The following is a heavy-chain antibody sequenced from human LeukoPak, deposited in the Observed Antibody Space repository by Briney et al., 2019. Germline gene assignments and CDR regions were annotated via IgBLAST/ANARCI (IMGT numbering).Heavy chain of an antibody. J-gene: IGHJ4*02. V-gene: IGHV1-69*11. CDR3: ARGPGSDLRTGFFFGYFDD. D-gene: IGHD3/OR15-3a*01. CDR1: GGTFSNDA. Sequence: ASVKVSCKASGGTFSNDAVSWVRQAPGEGLKWMGRVIPFLGTTNYAHNFQGRVTITADQDTQTAYMELRSLRSEDTAVYFCARGPGSDLRTGFFFGYFDDWGQGTLITVSS. CDR2: VIPFLGTT.